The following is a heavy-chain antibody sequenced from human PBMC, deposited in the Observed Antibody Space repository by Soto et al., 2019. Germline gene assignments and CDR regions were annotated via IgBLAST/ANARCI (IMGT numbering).Heavy chain of an antibody. CDR1: GGSISSYY. V-gene: IGHV4-59*12. Sequence: SETLSLTCTVSGGSISSYYWSWIRQPPGKGLEWIGYIYATGTTDYNPSLKSRVMMSVDASKKQFSLKLRSVTAADTAVYYCVRDGTKTLRDWFDTWGQGISVTVSS. CDR3: VRDGTKTLRDWFDT. J-gene: IGHJ5*02. CDR2: IYATGTT. D-gene: IGHD1-1*01.